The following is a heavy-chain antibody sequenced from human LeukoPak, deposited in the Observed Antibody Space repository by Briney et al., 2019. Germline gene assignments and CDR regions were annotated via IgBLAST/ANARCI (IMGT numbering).Heavy chain of an antibody. CDR1: GFTFSTSA. D-gene: IGHD5-18*01. CDR3: AGGYSFGFAS. Sequence: PGGSLRLSCAASGFTFSTSATHWVRQAPGKGLEWVAFIKFDGSNKYYADSVKGRFTISRDNSKNTLYLQMNTLRAEDTAVYYCAGGYSFGFASWGQGTLVTVSS. J-gene: IGHJ4*02. V-gene: IGHV3-30*02. CDR2: IKFDGSNK.